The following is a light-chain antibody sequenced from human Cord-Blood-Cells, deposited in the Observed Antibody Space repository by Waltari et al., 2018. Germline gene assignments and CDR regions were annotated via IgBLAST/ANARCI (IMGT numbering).Light chain of an antibody. Sequence: EIVLTQSPATLSLSPGERATHPCRASQSVSSYLAWYQQKPGQAPRLLIYDASNRATGIPARFSGSGSGTDFTLTISSLEPEDFAVYYCQQRSNWPPWTFGQGTKVEIK. V-gene: IGKV3-11*01. CDR1: QSVSSY. CDR3: QQRSNWPPWT. J-gene: IGKJ1*01. CDR2: DAS.